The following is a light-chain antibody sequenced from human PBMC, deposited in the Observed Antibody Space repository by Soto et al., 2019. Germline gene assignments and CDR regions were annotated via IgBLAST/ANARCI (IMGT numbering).Light chain of an antibody. J-gene: IGKJ4*01. CDR1: QTVSSS. V-gene: IGKV3-15*01. CDR3: QHYDTRPPELT. CDR2: SAS. Sequence: EVVMTQSPATLSVSPGERATLSCRASQTVSSSLAWYQQKPDQAPRLLIYSASTRATGVAARFSGSGSGTEFTLTISSLQSEDFAVYYCQHYDTRPPELTFGGGTKVEIK.